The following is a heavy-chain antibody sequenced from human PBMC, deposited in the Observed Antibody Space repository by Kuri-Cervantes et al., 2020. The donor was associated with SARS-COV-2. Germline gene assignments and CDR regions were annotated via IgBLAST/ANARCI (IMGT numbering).Heavy chain of an antibody. Sequence: GESLKISCAASGFTFDSYGMSWVRQAPGKGLEWVSGISGSGNSRYYADSVKGRFTVSRDNSKNTLYMLINSLRAEDTAVYYCARDSYYDSPGHWGQGTLVTVSS. CDR1: GFTFDSYG. V-gene: IGHV3-23*01. CDR3: ARDSYYDSPGH. D-gene: IGHD3-22*01. CDR2: ISGSGNSR. J-gene: IGHJ4*02.